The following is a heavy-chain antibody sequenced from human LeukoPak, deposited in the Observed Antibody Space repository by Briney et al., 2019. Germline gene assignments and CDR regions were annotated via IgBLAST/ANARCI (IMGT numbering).Heavy chain of an antibody. CDR2: ISAYNGNT. CDR1: GYTFTSYG. J-gene: IGHJ4*02. CDR3: AREAIFYYYDSSGRYYFDY. V-gene: IGHV1-18*01. Sequence: ASVKVSCKAPGYTFTSYGSAGLGQPPGKGLEWWGWISAYNGNTNYAQKLQGRVTMTTDTSTSTAYMELRSLRSDDTAVYYCAREAIFYYYDSSGRYYFDYWGQGTLVTVSS. D-gene: IGHD3-22*01.